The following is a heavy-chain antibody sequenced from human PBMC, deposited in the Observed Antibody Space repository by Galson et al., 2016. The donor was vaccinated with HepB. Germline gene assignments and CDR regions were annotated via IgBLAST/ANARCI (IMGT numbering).Heavy chain of an antibody. V-gene: IGHV6-1*01. J-gene: IGHJ5*01. CDR2: TYYGSNWLS. Sequence: CAISGDSVSSNSAVWNWIRQSPSRGLEWLGRTYYGSNWLSDYAASVRSRITVNADTPKNQFSLHLNSVTPDDTAVYYCARAGRRQVGTGAWFDSWGQGILVTVSS. CDR1: GDSVSSNSAV. D-gene: IGHD1-1*01. CDR3: ARAGRRQVGTGAWFDS.